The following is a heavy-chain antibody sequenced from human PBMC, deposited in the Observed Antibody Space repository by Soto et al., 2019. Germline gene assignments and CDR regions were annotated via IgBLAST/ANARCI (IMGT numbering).Heavy chain of an antibody. D-gene: IGHD3-9*01. CDR3: ARAAFNYDILTGYYGTYGMDV. Sequence: SETLSLTCTVSGGSISSGDYYWSWIRQPPGKGLEWIGYIYYSGSTYYNPSLKSRVTISVDTSKNQFSLKLSSVTAADTAVYYCARAAFNYDILTGYYGTYGMDVWGQGTTVTVSS. CDR2: IYYSGST. CDR1: GGSISSGDYY. J-gene: IGHJ6*02. V-gene: IGHV4-30-4*01.